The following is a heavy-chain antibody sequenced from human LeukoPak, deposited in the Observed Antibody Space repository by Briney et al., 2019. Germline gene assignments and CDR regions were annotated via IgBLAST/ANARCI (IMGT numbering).Heavy chain of an antibody. J-gene: IGHJ4*02. Sequence: PSETLSLTCAVYGGSFSGYYWSWIRQPPGKGLEWIGEINHSGSTNYNPSLKSRVTISVDTSKNQFSLKLSSVTAADTAVYYCARVEEDYYDSSGYRGWGQGTLVTVSS. CDR1: GGSFSGYY. CDR2: INHSGST. CDR3: ARVEEDYYDSSGYRG. D-gene: IGHD3-22*01. V-gene: IGHV4-34*01.